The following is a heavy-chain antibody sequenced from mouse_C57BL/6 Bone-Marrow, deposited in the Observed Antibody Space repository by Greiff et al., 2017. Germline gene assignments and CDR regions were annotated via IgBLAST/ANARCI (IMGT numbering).Heavy chain of an antibody. V-gene: IGHV1-64*01. Sequence: QVQLKQSGAELVKPGASVKLSCKASGYTFTSYWMHWVKQRPGQGLEWIGMIHPNSGSTNYNEKFKSKATLTVDKSSSTAYMQLSSLTSEDSAVYYCAREGVKDSSGLYYFDYWGQGTTLTVSS. D-gene: IGHD3-2*02. J-gene: IGHJ2*01. CDR2: IHPNSGST. CDR3: AREGVKDSSGLYYFDY. CDR1: GYTFTSYW.